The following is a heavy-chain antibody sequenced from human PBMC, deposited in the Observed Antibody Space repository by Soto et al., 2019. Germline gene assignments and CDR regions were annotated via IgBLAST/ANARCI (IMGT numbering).Heavy chain of an antibody. V-gene: IGHV3-30*18. CDR3: AKGVYDSSSWFDP. D-gene: IGHD3-22*01. Sequence: GGSLRLSCAASGFTSSSYGMHWVRQAPGKGLEWVAVISYDGSNKYYADSVKGRFTISRDNSKNTLYLQMNSLRAEDTAVYYCAKGVYDSSSWFDPWGQGTLVTVSS. CDR1: GFTSSSYG. J-gene: IGHJ5*02. CDR2: ISYDGSNK.